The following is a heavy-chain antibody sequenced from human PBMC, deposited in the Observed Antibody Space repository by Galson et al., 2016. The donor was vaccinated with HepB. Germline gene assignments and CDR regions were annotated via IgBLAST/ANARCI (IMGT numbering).Heavy chain of an antibody. J-gene: IGHJ6*02. CDR1: GGTFSTSA. CDR3: ARGSAGYSQDNPLVDPFYYAMDV. CDR2: IIPLLGRA. D-gene: IGHD5-12*01. V-gene: IGHV1-69*10. Sequence: SVKVSCKASGGTFSTSAFNWVRQAPGQGPEWMGGIIPLLGRANYAQRLQGRVTITADRSSSTAFMELSSLTPEDTALYYCARGSAGYSQDNPLVDPFYYAMDVWGQGTTVTVSS.